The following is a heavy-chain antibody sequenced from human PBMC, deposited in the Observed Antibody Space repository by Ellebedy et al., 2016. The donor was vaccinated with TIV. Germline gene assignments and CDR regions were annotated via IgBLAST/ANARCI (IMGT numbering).Heavy chain of an antibody. CDR2: IYTWDSDT. Sequence: GGSLRLXXKASGNSFTNRWIAWVRQMPGKGLEWMGIIYTWDSDTRYSQSFQGHVTFSVDESINTAYLHWRSLKASDSAMYYCARHSKRGGDWGQGTLVTVSS. V-gene: IGHV5-51*01. D-gene: IGHD3-16*01. J-gene: IGHJ4*02. CDR3: ARHSKRGGD. CDR1: GNSFTNRW.